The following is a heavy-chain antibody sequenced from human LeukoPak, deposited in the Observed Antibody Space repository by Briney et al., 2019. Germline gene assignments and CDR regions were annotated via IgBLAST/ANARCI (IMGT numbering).Heavy chain of an antibody. Sequence: ASVKVSCKASGYTFTGYYMHWVRQAPGQGLEWMGWINPNSGGTNYAQKFQGRVTMTRDTSISTAYMELSRLRSDDTAVYYCARVGRSWSGYNYLDYWGQGTLVTVSS. CDR3: ARVGRSWSGYNYLDY. D-gene: IGHD3-3*01. J-gene: IGHJ4*02. CDR1: GYTFTGYY. CDR2: INPNSGGT. V-gene: IGHV1-2*02.